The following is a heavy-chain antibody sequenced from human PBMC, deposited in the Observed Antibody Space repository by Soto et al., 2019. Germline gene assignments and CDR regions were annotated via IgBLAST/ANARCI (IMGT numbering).Heavy chain of an antibody. D-gene: IGHD2-15*01. CDR3: AYLPCSGGSCYWFSFSGMDV. V-gene: IGHV2-5*02. J-gene: IGHJ6*02. CDR2: IYWDDDK. CDR1: GFSLSTSGLG. Sequence: QITLKESGPTLVKPTQTLTLTCTFSGFSLSTSGLGVAWIRQPPGKALEWLALIYWDDDKRYRPSLESRLTITQDTSKNQVVLTMTNMDSVYTATYYCAYLPCSGGSCYWFSFSGMDVWGQGTTVTVSS.